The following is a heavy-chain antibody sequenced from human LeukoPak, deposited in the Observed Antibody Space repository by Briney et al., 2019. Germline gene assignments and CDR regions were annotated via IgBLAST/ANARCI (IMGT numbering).Heavy chain of an antibody. CDR2: IYYSGST. CDR3: ARDSEWELLSQYNWFDP. V-gene: IGHV4-39*07. D-gene: IGHD1-26*01. CDR1: GGSISSSSYY. J-gene: IGHJ5*02. Sequence: SETLSLTCTVSGGSISSSSYYRGWIRQPPGKGLEWIGSIYYSGSTYYNPSLKSRVTISVDTSKNQFSLKLSSVTAADTAVYYCARDSEWELLSQYNWFDPWGQGTLVTVSS.